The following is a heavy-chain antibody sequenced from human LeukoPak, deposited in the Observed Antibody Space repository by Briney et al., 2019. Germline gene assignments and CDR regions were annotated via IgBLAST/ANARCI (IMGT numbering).Heavy chain of an antibody. CDR2: ISYDGSNK. D-gene: IGHD3-16*01. Sequence: PGGSLRLSCAASGFTFSSYAMHWVRQAPGKGLEWVAVISYDGSNKYYADSVKGRFTISRDNSKNTLYLQMNSLRAGDTAVYYCARETQGGFDPWGQGTLVTVSS. CDR1: GFTFSSYA. J-gene: IGHJ5*02. V-gene: IGHV3-30-3*01. CDR3: ARETQGGFDP.